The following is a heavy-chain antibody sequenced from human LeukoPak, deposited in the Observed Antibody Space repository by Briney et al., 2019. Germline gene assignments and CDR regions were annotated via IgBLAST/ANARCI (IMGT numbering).Heavy chain of an antibody. V-gene: IGHV4-39*01. D-gene: IGHD3-10*01. CDR2: IYYSGTT. CDR3: ARQISDYYYYYIDV. J-gene: IGHJ6*03. CDR1: GGSISSSHYY. Sequence: PSETLSLTRTVSGGSISSSHYYWGWIRQTPGKGLEWIGTIYYSGTTYYNPSLESRATISEDTSKNQFSLTLRSVTAADTAVYYCARQISDYYYYYIDVWGKGLRSPSP.